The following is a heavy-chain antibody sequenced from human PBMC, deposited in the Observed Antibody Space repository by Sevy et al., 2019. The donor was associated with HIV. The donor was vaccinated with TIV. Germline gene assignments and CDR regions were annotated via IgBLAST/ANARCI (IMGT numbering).Heavy chain of an antibody. Sequence: SETLSLTCAVYGGSFSGYFWNGIRQSPGKGLEWIGEINHTGTLKYNPSLKSRVTISVDASKNQLSLHLSSVTAADTAIYYCARGRQAYVVVVPSTVPFDYWGQGTLVTVSS. CDR2: INHTGTL. V-gene: IGHV4-34*01. CDR3: ARGRQAYVVVVPSTVPFDY. J-gene: IGHJ4*02. CDR1: GGSFSGYF. D-gene: IGHD2-2*01.